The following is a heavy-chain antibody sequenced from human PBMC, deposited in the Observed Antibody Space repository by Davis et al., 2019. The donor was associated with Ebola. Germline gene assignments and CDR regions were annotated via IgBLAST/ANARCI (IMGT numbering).Heavy chain of an antibody. CDR3: TRQPVGTGTTDR. CDR1: GFTFSSYA. J-gene: IGHJ5*02. Sequence: GESLKISCAASGFTFSSYAMSWVRQAPGKGLEWVGRVRERAKGYATGYAASVRGRFIVSRDDSKNTAYLQMNSLTTEDTAVYFCTRQPVGTGTTDRWGQGTRVTVSS. CDR2: VRERAKGYAT. V-gene: IGHV3-73*01. D-gene: IGHD1-1*01.